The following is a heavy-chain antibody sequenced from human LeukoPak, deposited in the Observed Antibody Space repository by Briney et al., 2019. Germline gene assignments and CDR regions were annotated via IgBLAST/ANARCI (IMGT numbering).Heavy chain of an antibody. J-gene: IGHJ4*02. CDR3: ARDVEGSLDY. Sequence: PGGSLRLSCAASGFTFSNYWMAWVRQAPGKGPEWVANIKPDESEKYYVDSVKGRFTISRDNAKNSLYLQMNSLRVDDTAVYYCARDVEGSLDYWGQGTLVAVSS. CDR1: GFTFSNYW. CDR2: IKPDESEK. D-gene: IGHD5-24*01. V-gene: IGHV3-7*01.